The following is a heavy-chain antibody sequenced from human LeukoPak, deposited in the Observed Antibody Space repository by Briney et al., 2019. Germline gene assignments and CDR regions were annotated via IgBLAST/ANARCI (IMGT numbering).Heavy chain of an antibody. CDR1: GFTFGDYA. D-gene: IGHD3-22*01. CDR3: TYTYHSTGYYPGTFDY. V-gene: IGHV3-49*04. Sequence: PGQSLRLSCTAAGFTFGDYAMSWVRQAPGKGLEWVGFIRGKTYGGTTEYAASVKGRFTISRDDSKSIAYLQMNSLKTEDTAVYYCTYTYHSTGYYPGTFDYWGQGTLLTVSS. J-gene: IGHJ4*02. CDR2: IRGKTYGGTT.